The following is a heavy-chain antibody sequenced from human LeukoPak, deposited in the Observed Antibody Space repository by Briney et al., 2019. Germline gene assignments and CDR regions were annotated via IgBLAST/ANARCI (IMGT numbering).Heavy chain of an antibody. V-gene: IGHV4-59*12. CDR3: AKGGRGMAVPEFDY. Sequence: SETLSLTCTLSGGSISSYYWSWIRQPPGKGLEWIGYIYYSGSTNYNPSLKSRVTMSIDTSKNQFSLKLTSVTAADTAVYYCAKGGRGMAVPEFDYWGQGTLVTVSS. J-gene: IGHJ4*02. CDR1: GGSISSYY. CDR2: IYYSGST. D-gene: IGHD6-19*01.